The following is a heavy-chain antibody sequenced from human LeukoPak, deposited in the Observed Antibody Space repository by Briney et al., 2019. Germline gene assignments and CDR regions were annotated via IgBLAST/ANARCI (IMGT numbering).Heavy chain of an antibody. Sequence: AAAKDSSKHPGYTFTSSNINSVRAATGQRVEWMGWMYPNRGNTGNPQKFKGRVTMTRNTSISTAYMELSSLRSEDTAVYYCARGPRGYCTNGVCYTGDYWGQGTLVTVSS. D-gene: IGHD2-8*01. CDR1: GYTFTSSN. CDR2: MYPNRGNT. CDR3: ARGPRGYCTNGVCYTGDY. J-gene: IGHJ4*02. V-gene: IGHV1-8*01.